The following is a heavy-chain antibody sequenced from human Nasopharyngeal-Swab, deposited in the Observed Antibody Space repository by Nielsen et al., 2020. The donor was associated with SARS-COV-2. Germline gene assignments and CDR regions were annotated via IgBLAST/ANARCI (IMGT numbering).Heavy chain of an antibody. J-gene: IGHJ6*03. CDR3: ARGLSGIVPSPILGLGPYYYYYYMDV. CDR2: INHSGST. CDR1: GGSFSADY. Sequence: GSLRLSCAVSGGSFSADYWGWIHQPPGRGLEWIGEINHSGSTNYNPSLKSRVTISVDPSKNQFSLRLSSVTAADTAVYYCARGLSGIVPSPILGLGPYYYYYYMDVWGKGTTVTVSS. V-gene: IGHV4-34*01. D-gene: IGHD7-27*01.